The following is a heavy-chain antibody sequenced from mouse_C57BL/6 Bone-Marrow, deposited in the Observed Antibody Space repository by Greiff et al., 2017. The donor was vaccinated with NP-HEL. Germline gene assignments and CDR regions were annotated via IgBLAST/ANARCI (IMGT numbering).Heavy chain of an antibody. CDR3: ARWAPYAMDY. CDR1: GYTFTSYG. CDR2: IYPRSGNT. V-gene: IGHV1-81*01. J-gene: IGHJ4*01. Sequence: VQGVESGAELARPGASVKLSCKASGYTFTSYGISWVKQRTGQGLEWIGEIYPRSGNTYYNEKFKGKATLTADKSSSTAYMELRSLTSEDSAVYFGARWAPYAMDYWGQGTSVTVSS.